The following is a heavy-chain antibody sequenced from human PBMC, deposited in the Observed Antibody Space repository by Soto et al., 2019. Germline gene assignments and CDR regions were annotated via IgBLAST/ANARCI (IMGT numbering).Heavy chain of an antibody. D-gene: IGHD4-4*01. J-gene: IGHJ2*01. Sequence: QVQLVESGGGVVQPGRSLRLSCAASGFTCSSYAMHVVRQATGKWLEWVAVISYDGSNKYYADSVKGRFTSSRDNSKNTLYLQMNSLRTEDTAVYYCARPLWRDDYNWGYFDLWGRGTMVTVSS. CDR2: ISYDGSNK. CDR3: ARPLWRDDYNWGYFDL. CDR1: GFTCSSYA. V-gene: IGHV3-30-3*01.